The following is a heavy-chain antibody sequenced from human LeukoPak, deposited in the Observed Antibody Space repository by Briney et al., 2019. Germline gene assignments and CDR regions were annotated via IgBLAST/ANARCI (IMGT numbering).Heavy chain of an antibody. V-gene: IGHV3-33*08. CDR2: IWHDGSDK. Sequence: GGSLRLSCAASGFTFSSYAMSWVRQAPGKGLEWVAVIWHDGSDKYYANSVKGRFTISRDNSKNTLYVQLNSLRTEDTAVYYCAREYYYGSNSNAFDIWGQGTMVIVSS. J-gene: IGHJ3*02. CDR1: GFTFSSYA. CDR3: AREYYYGSNSNAFDI. D-gene: IGHD3-10*01.